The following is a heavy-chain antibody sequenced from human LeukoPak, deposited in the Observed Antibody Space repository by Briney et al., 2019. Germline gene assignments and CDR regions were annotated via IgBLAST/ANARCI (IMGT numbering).Heavy chain of an antibody. Sequence: PGGSLRLSCAASGFTFSSYSMNWVRQAPGKGLEWVSYISSSSSTIYYADSVKGRFTISRDNAKNSLYLQMNSLRAEDTAVYYCARGPDNYYYMDVWGKGTTVTVSS. CDR2: ISSSSSTI. CDR3: ARGPDNYYYMDV. J-gene: IGHJ6*03. CDR1: GFTFSSYS. V-gene: IGHV3-48*01.